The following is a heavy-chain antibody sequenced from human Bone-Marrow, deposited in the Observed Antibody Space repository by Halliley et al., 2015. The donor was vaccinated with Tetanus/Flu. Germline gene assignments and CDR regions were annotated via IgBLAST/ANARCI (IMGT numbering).Heavy chain of an antibody. D-gene: IGHD6-19*01. V-gene: IGHV3-66*01. CDR2: IYSGGTT. Sequence: EWVALIYSGGTTNYADFVKGRFTISRDNSRNTLYLQMNSLRAEDTAVYYCARDTPGIAVTGDGSWGQGTLVTVSS. J-gene: IGHJ5*02. CDR3: ARDTPGIAVTGDGS.